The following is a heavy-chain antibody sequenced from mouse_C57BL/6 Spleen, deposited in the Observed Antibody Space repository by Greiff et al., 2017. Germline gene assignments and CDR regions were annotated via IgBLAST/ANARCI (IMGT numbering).Heavy chain of an antibody. V-gene: IGHV3-6*01. Sequence: EVQLQQSGPGLVKPSQSLSLTCSVTGYSITSGYYWNWIRQFPGNKLEWMGYINYDDSNNYNPSLKNRISITRDTSKNQFFLKLNSVTTEDTATYYCARAGTGTGYWGQGTTLTVSS. CDR1: GYSITSGYY. D-gene: IGHD4-1*01. CDR3: ARAGTGTGY. J-gene: IGHJ2*01. CDR2: INYDDSN.